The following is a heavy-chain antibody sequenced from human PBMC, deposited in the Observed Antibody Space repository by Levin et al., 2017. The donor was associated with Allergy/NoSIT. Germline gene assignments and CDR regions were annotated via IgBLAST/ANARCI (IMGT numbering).Heavy chain of an antibody. Sequence: SQTLSLTCAVYGGSFSGSYWSWLRQPPGKGLEWIGEINHSGSTNYNPSLKSRVTISVDTSKNQFSLKLSSVTAADTAVYYCARVIDFWSDPLSRWFDPWGQGTLVTVSS. CDR1: GGSFSGSY. V-gene: IGHV4-34*01. J-gene: IGHJ5*02. CDR2: INHSGST. CDR3: ARVIDFWSDPLSRWFDP. D-gene: IGHD3-3*01.